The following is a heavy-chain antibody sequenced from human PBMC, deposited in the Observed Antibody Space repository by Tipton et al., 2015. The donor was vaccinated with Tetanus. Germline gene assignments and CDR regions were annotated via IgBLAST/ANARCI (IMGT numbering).Heavy chain of an antibody. Sequence: TLSLTCTVSGDSISSGNYRYNWIRQLPGKGLEWIGYIYHTGTTYYNPSFKSRVSISVDTSMSQFSLELNSVTAADTAVYYCARDSRLFYAMDVWGQGAMVAVSS. CDR3: ARDSRLFYAMDV. D-gene: IGHD6-25*01. V-gene: IGHV4-31*03. CDR2: IYHTGTT. CDR1: GDSISSGNYR. J-gene: IGHJ6*02.